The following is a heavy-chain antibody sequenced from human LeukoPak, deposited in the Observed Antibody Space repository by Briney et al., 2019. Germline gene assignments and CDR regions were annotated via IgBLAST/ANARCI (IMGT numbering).Heavy chain of an antibody. V-gene: IGHV3-21*01. CDR3: ARAILEIATYSFDF. CDR2: ISTTSTYI. CDR1: GFTFRDYN. Sequence: NPGGSLRLSCAASGFTFRDYNMNWVRQAPGQGLEWVSYISTTSTYIYYADSVKGRFTISRDNAKNSLYLQMNSLRAEDTAVYYCARAILEIATYSFDFWGQGTLLTVSS. J-gene: IGHJ4*02. D-gene: IGHD5-24*01.